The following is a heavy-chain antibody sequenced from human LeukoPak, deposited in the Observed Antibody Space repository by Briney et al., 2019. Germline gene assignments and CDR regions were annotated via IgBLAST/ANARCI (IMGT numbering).Heavy chain of an antibody. V-gene: IGHV3-21*01. Sequence: PGGSLRLSCAASGFTFSSYSMNWVRQAPGKGLEWVSSISSSSSYIYYADSVKGRFTISRDNAKNTLYLQMNSLRVEDTAVYYCAKDRDDYGNDCWGQGILVTVST. CDR3: AKDRDDYGNDC. D-gene: IGHD4-11*01. CDR1: GFTFSSYS. J-gene: IGHJ4*02. CDR2: ISSSSSYI.